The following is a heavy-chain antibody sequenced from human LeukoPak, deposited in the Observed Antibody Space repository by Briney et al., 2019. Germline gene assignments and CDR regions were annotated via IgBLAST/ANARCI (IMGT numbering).Heavy chain of an antibody. CDR3: ARQHYYDNSGFDY. Sequence: AWESLKISCKVSGDSFTNYWIAWVRQKPGKGLEWMGVIYPADSDTRYNPSFQGQVTVSADKSISAAYLHWSSLQASDSGVYYCARQHYYDNSGFDYWGQGTQVTVSS. J-gene: IGHJ4*02. D-gene: IGHD3-22*01. CDR1: GDSFTNYW. V-gene: IGHV5-51*01. CDR2: IYPADSDT.